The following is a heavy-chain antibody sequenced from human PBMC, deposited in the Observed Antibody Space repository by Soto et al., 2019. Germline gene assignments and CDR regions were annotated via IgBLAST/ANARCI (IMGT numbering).Heavy chain of an antibody. CDR3: ARDMGDSSGYYYVDAFDI. Sequence: SETLSLTCTVSGGSISSYYWSWTRQPPGKGLEWIGYIYYSGSTNYNPSLKSRVTISVDTSKNQFSLKLSSVTAADTAVYYCARDMGDSSGYYYVDAFDIWGQGTMVTVSS. CDR1: GGSISSYY. J-gene: IGHJ3*02. D-gene: IGHD3-22*01. V-gene: IGHV4-59*01. CDR2: IYYSGST.